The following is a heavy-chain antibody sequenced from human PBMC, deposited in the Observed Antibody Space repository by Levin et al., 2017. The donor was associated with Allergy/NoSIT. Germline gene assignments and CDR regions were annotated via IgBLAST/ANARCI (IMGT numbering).Heavy chain of an antibody. CDR3: ARDASTGRGSSWYVDYFDY. J-gene: IGHJ4*02. CDR2: ISSSSSTI. D-gene: IGHD6-13*01. V-gene: IGHV3-48*01. Sequence: GGSLRLSCAASGFTFSSYSMNWVRQAPGKGLEWVSYISSSSSTIYYADSVKGRFTISRDNAKNSLYLQMNSLRAEDTAVYYCARDASTGRGSSWYVDYFDYWGQGTLVTVSS. CDR1: GFTFSSYS.